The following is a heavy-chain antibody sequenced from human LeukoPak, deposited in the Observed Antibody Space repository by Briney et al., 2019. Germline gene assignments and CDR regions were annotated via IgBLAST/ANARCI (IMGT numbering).Heavy chain of an antibody. J-gene: IGHJ6*03. CDR2: ISSSSSYI. D-gene: IGHD2-21*01. CDR1: GFTFISYS. CDR3: ARDLWHIARYGHYMDV. Sequence: PGGSLRLSCAASGFTFISYSMNCVRQDPGKGLEGVSSISSSSSYIYYADSVKGRFTISRDNAKNSLYLQMNSLRAEDTAVYYCARDLWHIARYGHYMDVWGKGTTVTISS. V-gene: IGHV3-21*01.